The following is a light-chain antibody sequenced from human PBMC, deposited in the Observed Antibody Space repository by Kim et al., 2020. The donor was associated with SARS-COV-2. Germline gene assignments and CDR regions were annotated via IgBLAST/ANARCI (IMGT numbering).Light chain of an antibody. CDR2: GTN. V-gene: IGLV3-19*01. CDR3: NSRDSSGDHLV. Sequence: AVGQTVRITCQGDSLRDYYGSWYQQKPGQAPVLVIYGTNNRPSGIPDRFSGSRSGNTVSLTITGAQAEDEADYYCNSRDSSGDHLVFGGGTQLTVL. J-gene: IGLJ2*01. CDR1: SLRDYY.